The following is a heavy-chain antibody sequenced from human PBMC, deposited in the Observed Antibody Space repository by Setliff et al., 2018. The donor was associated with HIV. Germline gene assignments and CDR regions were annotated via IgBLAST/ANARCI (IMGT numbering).Heavy chain of an antibody. V-gene: IGHV4-4*09. D-gene: IGHD6-13*01. CDR2: IYASGVT. CDR1: GGSISNFY. CDR3: ATRPAGSYWYGVFDF. J-gene: IGHJ4*02. Sequence: SETLSLTCSVSGGSISNFYWSWIRQPPGKGLEWVGYIYASGVTSYNPSLKSRVTISIDTSKNQFSLKLNSMTAADTAVYYCATRPAGSYWYGVFDFWGRGMLVTVSS.